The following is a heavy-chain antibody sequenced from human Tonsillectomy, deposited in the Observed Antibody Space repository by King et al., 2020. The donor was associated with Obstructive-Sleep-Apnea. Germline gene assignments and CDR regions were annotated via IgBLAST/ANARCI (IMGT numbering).Heavy chain of an antibody. CDR3: AKDVHSSGLDY. Sequence: QLVQSGGGVVQPGRSLRLSCAASGFTFSTYGMHWVRQAPGKGLEWVAVISYDGSNKYYADSVKGRFTISRDDSKNTLYLQMNSLGAEDTAVYYCAKDVHSSGLDYWGQGTLVTVSS. CDR1: GFTFSTYG. V-gene: IGHV3-30*18. J-gene: IGHJ4*02. D-gene: IGHD3-22*01. CDR2: ISYDGSNK.